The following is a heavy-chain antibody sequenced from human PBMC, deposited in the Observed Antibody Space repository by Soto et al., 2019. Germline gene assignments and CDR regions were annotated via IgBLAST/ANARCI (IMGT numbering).Heavy chain of an antibody. CDR2: ISAYNGNT. V-gene: IGHV1-18*01. CDR1: GYTFTSYG. D-gene: IGHD4-17*01. CDR3: ARGSPFYDYGPGDY. J-gene: IGHJ4*02. Sequence: ASVKVCCKASGYTFTSYGMRWVRQATGQGLEWMGWISAYNGNTNYAQKLQGRVTMTTDTSTSTAYMELRSLRSDDTAVYYCARGSPFYDYGPGDYWGQGTLVTVSS.